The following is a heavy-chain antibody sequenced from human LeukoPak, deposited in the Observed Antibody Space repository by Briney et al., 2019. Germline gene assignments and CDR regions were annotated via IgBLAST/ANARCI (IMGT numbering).Heavy chain of an antibody. V-gene: IGHV3-74*01. CDR2: INSDGSST. D-gene: IGHD6-6*01. CDR1: GFTFSSYW. CDR3: ARGSSSSLGY. J-gene: IGHJ4*02. Sequence: GGSLRPSCAASGFTFSSYWMHWVRQAPGKGLVWVSRINSDGSSTIYADSVKGRFTISRDNARNTLYLQMNSLRAEDTAVYYCARGSSSSLGYWGQGTLVTVSS.